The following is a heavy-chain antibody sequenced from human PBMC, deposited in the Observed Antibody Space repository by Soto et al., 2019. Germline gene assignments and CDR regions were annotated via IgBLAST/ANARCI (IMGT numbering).Heavy chain of an antibody. CDR3: ARSPRRRRYDSSGYDWFDP. CDR2: IIPIFGTA. CDR1: GGTFSSYA. D-gene: IGHD3-22*01. V-gene: IGHV1-69*13. J-gene: IGHJ5*02. Sequence: GASVKVSCKASGGTFSSYAISRVRQAPGQGLEWMGGIIPIFGTANYAQKFQGRVTITADESTSTAYMELSSLRSEDTAVYYCARSPRRRRYDSSGYDWFDPWGQGTLVTVSA.